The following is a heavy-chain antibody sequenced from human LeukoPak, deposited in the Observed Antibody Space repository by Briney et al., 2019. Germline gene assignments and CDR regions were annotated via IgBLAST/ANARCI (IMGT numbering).Heavy chain of an antibody. CDR3: ARPRGEMATMVYFDY. J-gene: IGHJ4*02. CDR2: INHSGST. V-gene: IGHV4-34*01. D-gene: IGHD5-24*01. Sequence: PSETLSLTCAVYGGSFRGYYWSWIRQPPGKGLEWVGEINHSGSTNYNPSLKSRVTISVDTSKNQFSLKLSSVTAADTAVYYCARPRGEMATMVYFDYWGQGTLVTVSS. CDR1: GGSFRGYY.